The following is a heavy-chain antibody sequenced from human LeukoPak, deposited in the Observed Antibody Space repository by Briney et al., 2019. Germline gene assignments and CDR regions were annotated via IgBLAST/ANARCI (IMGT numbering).Heavy chain of an antibody. J-gene: IGHJ4*02. D-gene: IGHD5-18*01. Sequence: GGSLRLSCAASGFTFSNYWMHWVRQAPGKGLVWVSRINSDGSSTTYADSVKGRFTISRDNGQNTLYLQMNSLRAEDTAVYYCARDLYSYGYPEDRYFDYWGQGTLVTVSS. CDR2: INSDGSST. CDR3: ARDLYSYGYPEDRYFDY. CDR1: GFTFSNYW. V-gene: IGHV3-74*01.